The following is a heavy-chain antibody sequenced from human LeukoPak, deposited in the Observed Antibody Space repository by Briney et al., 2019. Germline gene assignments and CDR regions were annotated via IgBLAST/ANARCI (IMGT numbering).Heavy chain of an antibody. CDR1: GYTFTSYA. D-gene: IGHD2-15*01. CDR2: IIPYIGTA. J-gene: IGHJ5*02. V-gene: IGHV1-69*13. Sequence: GASVKVSCKASGYTFTSYAISWVRQAPGQGLEWMGGIIPYIGTANYAQKFQGRVTITADESTSTAYMELSSLRSEDTAVYYCAGSSSHIAARYNWFEPWGQGTLVTVSS. CDR3: AGSSSHIAARYNWFEP.